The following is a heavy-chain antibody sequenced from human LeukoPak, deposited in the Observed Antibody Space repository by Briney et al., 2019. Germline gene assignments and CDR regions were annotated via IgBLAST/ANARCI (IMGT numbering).Heavy chain of an antibody. D-gene: IGHD3-22*01. V-gene: IGHV3-21*01. CDR2: ISTTSSHI. J-gene: IGHJ4*02. CDR1: GFNFSSYS. Sequence: GGSLRLSCAASGFNFSSYSMNWVRQAPGKGLEWVSCISTTSSHIYYADSVKGRFTISRDDAKNSLYLQMNSLRAEDTAVYYCVTDGADYYDSTGYPIYFDYWGQGTLVTVSS. CDR3: VTDGADYYDSTGYPIYFDY.